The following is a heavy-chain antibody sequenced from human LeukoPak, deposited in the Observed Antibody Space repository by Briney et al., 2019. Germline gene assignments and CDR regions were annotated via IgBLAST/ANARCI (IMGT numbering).Heavy chain of an antibody. CDR1: GFTFSNAW. CDR3: AGTYYYDSDAYYHPFDY. J-gene: IGHJ4*02. CDR2: IYSGGST. V-gene: IGHV3-53*01. Sequence: PGGSLRLSCAASGFTFSNAWMSWVRQAPGKGLEWVSVIYSGGSTYYADSVKGRFTISRDNSKNTVYLQMNSLRAEDTAVYYCAGTYYYDSDAYYHPFDYWGQGSLVTVSS. D-gene: IGHD3-22*01.